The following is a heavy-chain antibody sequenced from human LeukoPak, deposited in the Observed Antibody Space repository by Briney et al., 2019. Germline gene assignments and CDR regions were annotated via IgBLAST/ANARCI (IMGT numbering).Heavy chain of an antibody. D-gene: IGHD2-21*01. CDR1: GFTFSTYW. J-gene: IGHJ6*02. CDR3: FFKQKTAYEMDV. V-gene: IGHV3-74*01. CDR2: INSDESST. Sequence: PGGSLRLSCAASGFTFSTYWMYWVRQAPGKGLEFVSRINSDESSTIYADSAKGRFTIPRDNAKNTLYLQMNSLRAEDTAVYYFFFKQKTAYEMDVWGQGTTVTVSS.